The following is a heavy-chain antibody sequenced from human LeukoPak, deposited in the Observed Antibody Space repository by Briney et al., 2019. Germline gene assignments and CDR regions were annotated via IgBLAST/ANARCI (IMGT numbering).Heavy chain of an antibody. CDR2: ISGSGGST. CDR1: GFTFSSYS. D-gene: IGHD5-12*01. Sequence: GGSLRLSCAASGFTFSSYSMNWVRQAPGKGLEWVSAISGSGGSTYYADSVKGRFTISRDNSKNTLYLQMNSLRAEDTAVYYCAKDKSRLAYFDYWGQGTLVTVSS. J-gene: IGHJ4*02. V-gene: IGHV3-23*01. CDR3: AKDKSRLAYFDY.